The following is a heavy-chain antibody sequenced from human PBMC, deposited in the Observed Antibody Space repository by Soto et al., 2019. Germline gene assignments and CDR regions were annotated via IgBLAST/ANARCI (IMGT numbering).Heavy chain of an antibody. D-gene: IGHD2-15*01. Sequence: SETLSLTRAVYGGSFSGYYWRWIRQPPGKGLEWIGEINHSGSTNYNPSLKSRVTISVDTYKNQFSLKLSSVTAADTAVYYCARVRCSGGSCYPRWFDPWGQGTLVTVS. CDR3: ARVRCSGGSCYPRWFDP. V-gene: IGHV4-34*01. CDR1: GGSFSGYY. J-gene: IGHJ5*02. CDR2: INHSGST.